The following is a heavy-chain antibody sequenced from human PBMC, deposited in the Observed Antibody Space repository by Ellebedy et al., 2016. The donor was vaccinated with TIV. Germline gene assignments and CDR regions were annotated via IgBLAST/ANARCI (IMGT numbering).Heavy chain of an antibody. CDR2: ISYDGSNK. J-gene: IGHJ4*02. CDR1: GFTFSSYA. D-gene: IGHD3-10*02. CDR3: ARGGHVPSHAPPY. Sequence: GGSLRLSCAASGFTFSSYAMHWVRQAPGKGLEWVAVISYDGSNKYYADSVKGRFTISRDNSKNTLYLQMNSLRAEDTAVYYCARGGHVPSHAPPYWGQGTLVTVSS. V-gene: IGHV3-30-3*01.